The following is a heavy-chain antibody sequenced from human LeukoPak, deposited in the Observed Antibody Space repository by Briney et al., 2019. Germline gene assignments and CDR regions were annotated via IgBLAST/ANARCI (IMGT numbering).Heavy chain of an antibody. CDR1: GGSFSGYY. CDR3: ARGFAAAGAYFDY. V-gene: IGHV4-34*01. J-gene: IGHJ4*02. D-gene: IGHD6-13*01. Sequence: SESLSLTCAVYGGSFSGYYWSWIRQPPGKGLEWIGEINHIGSTNYNPSLKSRVTISVDTSKNQFSLKLSSVTAADTAVYYCARGFAAAGAYFDYWGQGTLVTVSS. CDR2: INHIGST.